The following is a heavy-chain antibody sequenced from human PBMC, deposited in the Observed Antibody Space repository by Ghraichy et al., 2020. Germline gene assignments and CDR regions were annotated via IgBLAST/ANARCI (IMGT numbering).Heavy chain of an antibody. Sequence: ASVKVPCKASGYTFTRYYTHWVRQAPGQGLEWLGIFNPTGGDTRYAQKFQGRVTMTSDTSTGTGYLELSSLRSEDTAIYYCARDSYNDYYFDLWGQGTPVTVSS. CDR2: FNPTGGDT. CDR3: ARDSYNDYYFDL. J-gene: IGHJ4*02. D-gene: IGHD5-24*01. V-gene: IGHV1-46*01. CDR1: GYTFTRYY.